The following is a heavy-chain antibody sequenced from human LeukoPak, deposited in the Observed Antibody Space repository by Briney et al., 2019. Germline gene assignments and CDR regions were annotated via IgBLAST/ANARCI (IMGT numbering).Heavy chain of an antibody. V-gene: IGHV4-59*02. Sequence: PSETLSLTCTISGGSVSDYYWSWIRQSPGKGLEWIGYIYHTGSTSYSPSLKSRVTISADTSQNQFSLKLSSVTAADTAVYYCASRKLGDDYWGQGTLVTVSS. D-gene: IGHD7-27*01. CDR3: ASRKLGDDY. J-gene: IGHJ4*02. CDR1: GGSVSDYY. CDR2: IYHTGST.